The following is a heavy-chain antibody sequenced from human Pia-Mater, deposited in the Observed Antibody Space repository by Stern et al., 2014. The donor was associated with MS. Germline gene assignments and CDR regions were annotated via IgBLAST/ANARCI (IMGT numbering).Heavy chain of an antibody. Sequence: VQLEESGGGVVQPGRSQRLSCAASGFTFSNYGMHWARQAPGQGLEWVAFIWFDGSNKYYSDSVKGRFTISRDNSKNTLYLQMNSLRAEDTAVYYCARALQLKSGHNWFDPWGQGTLVTVSS. V-gene: IGHV3-33*01. J-gene: IGHJ5*02. CDR3: ARALQLKSGHNWFDP. CDR2: IWFDGSNK. CDR1: GFTFSNYG. D-gene: IGHD6-13*01.